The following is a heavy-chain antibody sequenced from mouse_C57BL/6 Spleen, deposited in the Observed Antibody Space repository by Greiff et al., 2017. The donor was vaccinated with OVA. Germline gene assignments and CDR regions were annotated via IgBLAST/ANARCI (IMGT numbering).Heavy chain of an antibody. CDR2: IYPGSGNT. V-gene: IGHV1-76*01. CDR3: ARSSSYVDWYFDV. Sequence: VQLQESGAELVRPGASVKLSCKASGYTFTDYYINWVKQRPGQGLEWIARIYPGSGNTYYNEKFKGKATLTAEKSSSTAYMQLSSLTSEDSAVYFCARSSSYVDWYFDVWGTGTTVTVSS. D-gene: IGHD1-1*01. CDR1: GYTFTDYY. J-gene: IGHJ1*03.